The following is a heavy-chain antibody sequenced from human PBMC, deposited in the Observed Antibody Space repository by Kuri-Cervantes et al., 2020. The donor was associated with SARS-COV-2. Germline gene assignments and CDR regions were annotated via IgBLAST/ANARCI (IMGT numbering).Heavy chain of an antibody. V-gene: IGHV3-48*03. Sequence: GGSLRLSCAASGFTFSSYEMNWDRQAPGKGLEWVSYISSSGSTIYYADSVKGRFTISRDNAKNSLYLQMNSLRAEDTAVYYCARDLSQGLLRNWGQGTLVTVSS. CDR1: GFTFSSYE. CDR3: ARDLSQGLLRN. J-gene: IGHJ4*02. CDR2: ISSSGSTI. D-gene: IGHD1-26*01.